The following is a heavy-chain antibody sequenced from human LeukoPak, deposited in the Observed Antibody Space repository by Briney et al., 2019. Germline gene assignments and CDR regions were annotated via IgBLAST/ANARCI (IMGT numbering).Heavy chain of an antibody. CDR2: ISSSSTYI. CDR3: ATDYGYYFDY. CDR1: GFTFSSYS. Sequence: GSLRLSCAASGFTFSSYSMNWVRQAPGQGLEWLSSISSSSTYIYYADSVKGRFTISRDNAKNSLYLQIHSLRAEDTAVYFCATDYGYYFDYWGQGTLVAVSS. D-gene: IGHD4-17*01. V-gene: IGHV3-21*01. J-gene: IGHJ4*02.